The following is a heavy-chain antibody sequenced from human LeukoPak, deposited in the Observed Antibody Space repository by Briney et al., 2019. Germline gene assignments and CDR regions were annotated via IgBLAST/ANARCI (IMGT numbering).Heavy chain of an antibody. J-gene: IGHJ4*02. CDR1: GFTSIAYA. Sequence: PGGSLRLSCVGSGFTSIAYALTWARQAPGKGLEWVSGISGGGVTTYYADSVKGRFTISRDNSKNTLYLQMNSLRAEDTAVYYCARVHFSSSPYFDYWGQGTLVTVSS. V-gene: IGHV3-23*01. D-gene: IGHD6-6*01. CDR3: ARVHFSSSPYFDY. CDR2: ISGGGVTT.